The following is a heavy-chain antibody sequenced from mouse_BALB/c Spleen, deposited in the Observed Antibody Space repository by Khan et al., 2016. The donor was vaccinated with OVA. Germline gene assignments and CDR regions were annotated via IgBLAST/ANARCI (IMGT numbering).Heavy chain of an antibody. D-gene: IGHD2-2*01. Sequence: EVQLQQSGAELVKPGASVKLSCTASGFNIKDTYIHWVKERPEQGPEWIGRIDPANGDTKYDPKFPGKATITADTSSTTANLQLHRLASEDTAVYSCATLHGCPFTYWGQGTLVTVSA. CDR2: IDPANGDT. V-gene: IGHV14-3*02. CDR3: ATLHGCPFTY. J-gene: IGHJ3*01. CDR1: GFNIKDTY.